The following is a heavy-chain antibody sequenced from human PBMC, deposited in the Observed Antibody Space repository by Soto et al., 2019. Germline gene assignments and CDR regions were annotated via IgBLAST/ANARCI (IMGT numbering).Heavy chain of an antibody. V-gene: IGHV3-33*01. CDR1: GFTFSSYG. Sequence: QVQLVESGGGVVQPGRSLRLSCAASGFTFSSYGMHWVRQAPGKGLEWVAVIWYDGSNKYYADSVKGRFTISRDNSKNKLYLQMNSLRAEDTAVYYCARDSQWFGESLAAFDIWGQGTMVTVSS. D-gene: IGHD3-10*01. CDR3: ARDSQWFGESLAAFDI. CDR2: IWYDGSNK. J-gene: IGHJ3*02.